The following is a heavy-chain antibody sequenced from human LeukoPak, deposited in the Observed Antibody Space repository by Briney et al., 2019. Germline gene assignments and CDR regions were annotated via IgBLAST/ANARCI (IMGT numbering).Heavy chain of an antibody. J-gene: IGHJ4*02. V-gene: IGHV3-30*04. CDR2: ISYDGSNK. Sequence: GGSLRLSCAASGFTFSTYAMHWVRQAPGKGLEWVAIISYDGSNKYYPDSVKGRFTISRDNSKNTLHLQMNSLRAEDTAVYYCAKDRARGGTTDFDYWGQGTLVTVSS. CDR3: AKDRARGGTTDFDY. CDR1: GFTFSTYA. D-gene: IGHD1-7*01.